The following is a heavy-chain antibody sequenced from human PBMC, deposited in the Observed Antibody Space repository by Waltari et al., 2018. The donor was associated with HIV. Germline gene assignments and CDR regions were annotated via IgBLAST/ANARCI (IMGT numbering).Heavy chain of an antibody. CDR1: GFTLSSHW. CDR3: ARDTGSQYYYYGMDV. CDR2: IKPDGSET. D-gene: IGHD3-10*01. V-gene: IGHV3-7*01. Sequence: EVLLVESGGGLVQPGGSLRPSCGTSGFTLSSHWRSWVRQAPGQGLEWLANIKPDGSETYYVDSVKGRFTISRDNAKNSVYLQMDSLRVEDTALYFCARDTGSQYYYYGMDVWGQGTMVSVS. J-gene: IGHJ6*02.